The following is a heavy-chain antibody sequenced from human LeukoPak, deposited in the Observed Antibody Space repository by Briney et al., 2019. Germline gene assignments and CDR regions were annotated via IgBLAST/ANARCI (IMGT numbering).Heavy chain of an antibody. D-gene: IGHD3-10*01. CDR2: ISYAGSNK. CDR1: GFTFSTSA. J-gene: IGHJ4*02. CDR3: VRDPELAFDY. V-gene: IGHV3-30-3*01. Sequence: GRPLRLSCAASGFTFSTSAMHWGRQAPGKGLEWVAVISYAGSNKYYADSVKGRFTISRDNSKNTLFLQMNSLRADDTAVYYCVRDPELAFDYWGQGTVDPVSS.